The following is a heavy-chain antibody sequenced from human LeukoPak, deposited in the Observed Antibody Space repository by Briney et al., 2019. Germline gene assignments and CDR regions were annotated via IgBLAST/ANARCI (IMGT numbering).Heavy chain of an antibody. V-gene: IGHV1-24*01. CDR2: FDPEDGET. CDR3: ATLLQGEEGFP. Sequence: GSVKVSCKVSGYTLTELSMHWVRQAPGKGLEWMGGFDPEDGETIYAQKFQGRVTMTEDTSTDTAYMELSSLRSEDTAVYYCATLLQGEEGFPWGQGTLVTASS. J-gene: IGHJ5*02. CDR1: GYTLTELS. D-gene: IGHD3-16*01.